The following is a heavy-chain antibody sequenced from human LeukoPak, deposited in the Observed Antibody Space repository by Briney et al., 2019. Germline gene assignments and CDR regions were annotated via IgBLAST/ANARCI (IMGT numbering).Heavy chain of an antibody. D-gene: IGHD5-12*01. CDR1: GGSVTYNY. V-gene: IGHV4-59*02. J-gene: IGHJ4*02. CDR3: ARLHTKSGYSGYDSFDN. CDR2: IYYTGRT. Sequence: SETLSLTCTVSGGSVTYNYWSWIRQAQGKGLEWIGYIYYTGRTNYNPSLKSRVTISVDRSKDEFSLKLSSVTAAGTAVYFCARLHTKSGYSGYDSFDNWGQGTLVTVSS.